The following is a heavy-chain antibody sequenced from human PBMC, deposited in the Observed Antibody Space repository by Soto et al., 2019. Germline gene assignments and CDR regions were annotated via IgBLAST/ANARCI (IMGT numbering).Heavy chain of an antibody. Sequence: EVQLVESGGGLIQPGGSLRLSCAASGFTVSSNYMSWVRQAPGKGLEWVSVIYSGGSTYYADSVKGRFTISSDNSKNTLYLQMNSLRAEDTAVYYCARVSVDFWSGHIDYWGQGTLVTVSS. D-gene: IGHD3-3*01. V-gene: IGHV3-53*01. J-gene: IGHJ4*02. CDR1: GFTVSSNY. CDR2: IYSGGST. CDR3: ARVSVDFWSGHIDY.